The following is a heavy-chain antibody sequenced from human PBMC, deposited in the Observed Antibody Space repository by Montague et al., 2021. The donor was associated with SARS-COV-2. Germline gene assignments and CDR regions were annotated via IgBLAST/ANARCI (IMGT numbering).Heavy chain of an antibody. D-gene: IGHD3-16*02. CDR1: GGSLSGYY. J-gene: IGHJ4*02. CDR2: INHSGST. CDR3: ARGYDYVWGSYRYTYYFDY. Sequence: SETLSLTCAVYGGSLSGYYWSWIRQPPGKGLEWIGEINHSGSTNYNPSLKSRVTISVDTSKNQFSLKLSSVTAADTAVYYCARGYDYVWGSYRYTYYFDYWGQGTLVTVS. V-gene: IGHV4-34*01.